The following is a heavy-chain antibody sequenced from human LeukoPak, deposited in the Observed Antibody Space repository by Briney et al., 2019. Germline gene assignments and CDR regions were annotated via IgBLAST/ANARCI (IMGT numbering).Heavy chain of an antibody. J-gene: IGHJ1*01. CDR3: SSLRGSTSQYFQH. Sequence: GGSLRLSCAASGXSFINAWMSWVRQAPGKGLEWVGRITSKIDGGTTDYAAPVKGRFTISRDDAKDTLYLQMDSLQTEDTAVYYCSSLRGSTSQYFQHWGQGTLVTVSS. CDR1: GXSFINAW. CDR2: ITSKIDGGTT. V-gene: IGHV3-15*01. D-gene: IGHD6-13*01.